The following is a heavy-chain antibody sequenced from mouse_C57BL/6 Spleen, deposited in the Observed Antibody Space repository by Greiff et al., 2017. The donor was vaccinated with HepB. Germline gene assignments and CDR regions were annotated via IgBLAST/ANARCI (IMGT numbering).Heavy chain of an antibody. D-gene: IGHD1-1*01. V-gene: IGHV5-16*01. CDR1: GFTFSDYY. CDR3: ARDGYGSLDY. Sequence: EVQLVESEGGLVQPGSSMKLSCTASGFTFSDYYMAWVRQVPEKGLEWVANINYDGSSTYYLDSLKSRFIISRDNAKNILYLQMSSLKSEDTATYYCARDGYGSLDYWGQGTTLTVSS. CDR2: INYDGSST. J-gene: IGHJ2*01.